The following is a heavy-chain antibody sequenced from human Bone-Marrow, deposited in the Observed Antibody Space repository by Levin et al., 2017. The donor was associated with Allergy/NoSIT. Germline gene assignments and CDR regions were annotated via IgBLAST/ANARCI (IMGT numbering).Heavy chain of an antibody. CDR1: GFTFSSSW. Sequence: GGSLRLSCAASGFTFSSSWMHWVRQTPGKGLVWVSRIRSDGSSTYADSVKGRFTISRDNAMNTVHLLMNSLTAEDTAVYYCARAFCGYSCAPDDWGQGTLVTVSS. CDR2: IRSDGSST. J-gene: IGHJ4*02. D-gene: IGHD5-18*01. CDR3: ARAFCGYSCAPDD. V-gene: IGHV3-74*01.